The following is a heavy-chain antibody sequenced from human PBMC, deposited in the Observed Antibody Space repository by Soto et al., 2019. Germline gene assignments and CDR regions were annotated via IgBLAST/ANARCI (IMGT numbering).Heavy chain of an antibody. CDR3: ARAKVGATWFDP. CDR2: IYYSGST. J-gene: IGHJ5*02. Sequence: QVQLQESGPGLVKPSETLSLTCTVSGGSISSYYWSWIRQPPGKGLEWIGYIYYSGSTNYNPSLKSRVTISVDTSKNQFSLKLSSVTAADTAVYYCARAKVGATWFDPGGQGTLVTVSS. D-gene: IGHD1-26*01. V-gene: IGHV4-59*01. CDR1: GGSISSYY.